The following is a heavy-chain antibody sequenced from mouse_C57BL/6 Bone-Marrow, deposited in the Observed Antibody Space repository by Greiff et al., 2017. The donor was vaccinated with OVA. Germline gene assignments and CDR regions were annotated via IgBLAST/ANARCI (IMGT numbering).Heavy chain of an antibody. CDR3: ARGIYYGSSYVDY. Sequence: QVQLQQSGAELVKPGASVKMSCKASGYTFTTYPIEWMKQNHGKSLEWIGNFHPYNDDTKYNEKFKGKATLTVEKSSSTAYMQLSSLTSEDSAVYYCARGIYYGSSYVDYWGQGTTLTVSS. D-gene: IGHD1-1*01. CDR2: FHPYNDDT. V-gene: IGHV1-47*01. J-gene: IGHJ2*01. CDR1: GYTFTTYP.